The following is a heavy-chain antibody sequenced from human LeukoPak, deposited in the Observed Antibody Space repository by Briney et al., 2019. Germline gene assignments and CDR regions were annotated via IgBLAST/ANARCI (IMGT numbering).Heavy chain of an antibody. J-gene: IGHJ5*01. V-gene: IGHV3-48*01. Sequence: PGGSLRLSCAASGFTSSSYSMNWVRQAPGKGLEWVSYISSSSSTIYYADSVKGRFTISRDNAKNSLYLQMNSLRAEDTAVYYCARNSPGFCSTSSCYDNWFDSWGQGTLVTVSS. CDR2: ISSSSSTI. D-gene: IGHD2-2*03. CDR3: ARNSPGFCSTSSCYDNWFDS. CDR1: GFTSSSYS.